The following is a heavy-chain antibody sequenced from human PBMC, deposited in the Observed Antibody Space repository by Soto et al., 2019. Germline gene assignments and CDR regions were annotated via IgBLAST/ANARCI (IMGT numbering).Heavy chain of an antibody. V-gene: IGHV1-69*01. CDR2: IVTVFGTA. J-gene: IGHJ6*02. Sequence: QVQLVQSGPAVKKPGSSVKVSCKASGGSLTYNAFSWVRQAPGQGLEWMGGIVTVFGTANHAQKFQGRVTITADESTSTAYMELSRLKSEDTAGYYCARNWPYSSSPIGIDGRGPGTTVTVSS. CDR1: GGSLTYNA. CDR3: ARNWPYSSSPIGIDG. D-gene: IGHD6-13*01.